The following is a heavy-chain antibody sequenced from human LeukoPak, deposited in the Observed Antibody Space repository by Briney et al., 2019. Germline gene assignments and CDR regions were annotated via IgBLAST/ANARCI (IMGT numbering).Heavy chain of an antibody. CDR2: IYHSGST. J-gene: IGHJ3*02. CDR3: ARGGWLRDAFDI. D-gene: IGHD5-24*01. Sequence: SETLSLTCTVSGGSISSGGYYWSWIRQPPGKGLEWIGYIYHSGSTYYNPSLKSRVTISVDRSKNQFSLKLSSVTAADTAVYYCARGGWLRDAFDIWGQGTMVTVSS. CDR1: GGSISSGGYY. V-gene: IGHV4-30-2*01.